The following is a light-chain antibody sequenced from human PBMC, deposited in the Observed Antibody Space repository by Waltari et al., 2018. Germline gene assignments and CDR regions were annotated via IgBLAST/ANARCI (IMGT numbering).Light chain of an antibody. CDR1: QSVGIY. CDR2: YAS. J-gene: IGKJ1*01. Sequence: EVVLTQSPATLSLSPGERATLSCRASQSVGIYLAWYQQKPGQTPRLLMYYASTRATGTPARFRGSGSGTDFTLTISSLEPDDSAVYYCQQRTTLWTFGQGTKVEIK. CDR3: QQRTTLWT. V-gene: IGKV3-11*01.